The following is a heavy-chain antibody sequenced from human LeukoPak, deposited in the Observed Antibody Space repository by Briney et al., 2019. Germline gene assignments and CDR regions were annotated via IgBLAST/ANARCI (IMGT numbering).Heavy chain of an antibody. J-gene: IGHJ6*02. V-gene: IGHV3-33*01. CDR1: GFTFSSYG. Sequence: GSLRLSCAASGFTFSSYGMHWVRQAPGEGLEWVAVIWYDGSNKYYADSVKGRFTISRDNSKNTLYLQMNSLRAEDTAVYYCARDGRGNSVLTRTPYYYGMDVWGQGTTVTVSS. D-gene: IGHD4-23*01. CDR3: ARDGRGNSVLTRTPYYYGMDV. CDR2: IWYDGSNK.